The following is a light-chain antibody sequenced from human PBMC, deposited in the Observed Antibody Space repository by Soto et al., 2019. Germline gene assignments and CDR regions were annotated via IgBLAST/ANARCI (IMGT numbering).Light chain of an antibody. J-gene: IGLJ1*01. V-gene: IGLV1-47*01. CDR2: RNN. CDR3: AAWDDSLRGV. CDR1: SSNIGSNY. Sequence: QSVLTQPPSASGTPGQRVTISCSGSSSNIGSNYVYWYQQLPGTAPKLLIYRNNQRPSGVPDRFSDSESGTSASLAISGLRAEDEADYYCAAWDDSLRGVFGTGTKLTVL.